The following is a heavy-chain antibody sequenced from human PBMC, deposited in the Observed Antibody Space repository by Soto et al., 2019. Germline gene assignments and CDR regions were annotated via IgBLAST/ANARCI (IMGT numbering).Heavy chain of an antibody. J-gene: IGHJ2*01. Sequence: GASVKVSCKASGGTLSSYAISWVRQAPGQGLEWMGGIIPIFGTANYAQKFQGRVTITADESTSTAYMELSSLRSEDTAVYYCARDRNRSWYFDLWGRGTLVTVSS. CDR1: GGTLSSYA. CDR2: IIPIFGTA. CDR3: ARDRNRSWYFDL. D-gene: IGHD1-1*01. V-gene: IGHV1-69*13.